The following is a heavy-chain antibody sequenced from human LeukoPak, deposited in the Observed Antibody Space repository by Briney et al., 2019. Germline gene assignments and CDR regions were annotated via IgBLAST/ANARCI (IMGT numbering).Heavy chain of an antibody. CDR3: ARSKDWLLYLFDY. V-gene: IGHV1-2*02. Sequence: GASVKVSCKASGYTFTGYYMHWVRQAPGQGLEWMGWINPNSGGTNYAQKFQGRVTMTRDTSISTAYMELSRLRSDDTAVYYCARSKDWLLYLFDYWGQGTLVTVSS. CDR2: INPNSGGT. D-gene: IGHD3/OR15-3a*01. J-gene: IGHJ4*02. CDR1: GYTFTGYY.